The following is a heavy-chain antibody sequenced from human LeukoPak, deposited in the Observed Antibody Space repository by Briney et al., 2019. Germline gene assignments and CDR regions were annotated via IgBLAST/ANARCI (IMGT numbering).Heavy chain of an antibody. J-gene: IGHJ4*02. V-gene: IGHV4-34*01. CDR2: INHSGRT. CDR1: GGSFSGYY. CDR3: ARRYYGFWREPFDY. Sequence: TSETLSLTCAVYGGSFSGYYWSWIRQPPGRGLEWSGEINHSGRTNYNPSLKSRVTKSVDTSKNQFSLKLSSVTAADTAVYYCARRYYGFWREPFDYWGQGTLVTVSS. D-gene: IGHD3-3*01.